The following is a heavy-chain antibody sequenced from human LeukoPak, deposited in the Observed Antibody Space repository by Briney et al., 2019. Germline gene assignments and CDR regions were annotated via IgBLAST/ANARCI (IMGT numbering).Heavy chain of an antibody. D-gene: IGHD6-19*01. CDR1: GGSISGGDYC. CDR3: ARVLRIAVAGTVDY. CDR2: IYYSGST. Sequence: PSQTLSLTCTVSGGSISGGDYCWSWIRRPPGKGLGLIGYIYYSGSTYSNPSLKTRVTISVDTSKNQFSLKMSSVTAADTAVYYCARVLRIAVAGTVDYWGHGNLVTVSS. V-gene: IGHV4-30-4*01. J-gene: IGHJ4*01.